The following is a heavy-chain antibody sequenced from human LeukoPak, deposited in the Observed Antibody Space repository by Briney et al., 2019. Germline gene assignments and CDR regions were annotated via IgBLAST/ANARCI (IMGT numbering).Heavy chain of an antibody. CDR2: IIPIFDEA. CDR3: ARGDVDTYFFDY. CDR1: RGTFSNYV. V-gene: IGHV1-69*04. Sequence: ASVKVSCKAARGTFSNYVFSWVRQAPGQGLEWMGRIIPIFDEAIYAQKFQGRVTITADKSTSTAYMELSSLRSEDTAVYYCARGDVDTYFFDYWGQGTLVTVSS. J-gene: IGHJ4*02. D-gene: IGHD5-18*01.